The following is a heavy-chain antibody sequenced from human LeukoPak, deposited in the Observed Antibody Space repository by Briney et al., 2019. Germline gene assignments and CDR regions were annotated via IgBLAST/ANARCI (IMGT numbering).Heavy chain of an antibody. CDR3: ARVESWEHSGSSQDAFDI. CDR1: GYTFTSYY. CDR2: INPSGGGS. Sequence: ASVKVSCKASGYTFTSYYMHWLRQAPGQGLEGVGIINPSGGGSSYAQKFQGRVTMTRDKSTSTVYMELSSLTSEDTAVYYCARVESWEHSGSSQDAFDIWGQGTMVTVSS. V-gene: IGHV1-46*01. J-gene: IGHJ3*02. D-gene: IGHD1-26*01.